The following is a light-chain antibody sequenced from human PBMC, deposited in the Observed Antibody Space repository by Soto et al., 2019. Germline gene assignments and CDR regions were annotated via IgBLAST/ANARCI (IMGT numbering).Light chain of an antibody. CDR1: QSVRSN. Sequence: EVVMTQSPATLSVSPGERVTLSCRASQSVRSNLAWYQQKPGQSPRLLIYGASTRATGIPARFSGSGSGTEFTLTISSLQSEDFAVYYCQQRSNWPSITFGQGTRLEIK. J-gene: IGKJ5*01. CDR3: QQRSNWPSIT. V-gene: IGKV3-15*01. CDR2: GAS.